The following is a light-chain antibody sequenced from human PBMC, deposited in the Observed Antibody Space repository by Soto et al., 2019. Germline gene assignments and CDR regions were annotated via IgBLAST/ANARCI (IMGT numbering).Light chain of an antibody. V-gene: IGKV1D-16*01. CDR2: SAS. CDR1: QGISSW. Sequence: DIQMTQSPSSVSASLGDRVTITCRASQGISSWLAWYQQKPGATPKLLIYSASSLESGVPSRFSGSGSGTDFTLTISSLQPDDFATYYCQHYNSYSEAFGQGTKVDIK. CDR3: QHYNSYSEA. J-gene: IGKJ1*01.